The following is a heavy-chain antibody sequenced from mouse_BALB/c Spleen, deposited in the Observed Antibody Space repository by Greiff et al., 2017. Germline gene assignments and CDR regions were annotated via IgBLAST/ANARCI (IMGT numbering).Heavy chain of an antibody. CDR3: ASQGGNYYYAMDY. CDR2: IWSDGST. CDR1: GFSLTSYG. Sequence: VKLMESGPDLVAPSQSLSITCTVSGFSLTSYGVHWVRQPPGKGLEWLVVIWSDGSTTYNSALKSRLSISKDNSKSQVFLKMNSLQTDDTAMYYCASQGGNYYYAMDYWGQGTSVTVSS. D-gene: IGHD2-1*01. J-gene: IGHJ4*01. V-gene: IGHV2-6-2*01.